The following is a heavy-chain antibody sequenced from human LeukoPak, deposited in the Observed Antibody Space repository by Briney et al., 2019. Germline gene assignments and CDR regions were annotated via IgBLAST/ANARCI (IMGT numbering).Heavy chain of an antibody. CDR2: IDPSDSYT. V-gene: IGHV5-10-1*01. D-gene: IGHD6-6*01. CDR3: ARVYSSSSPVAY. CDR1: GYSFTSYW. J-gene: IGHJ4*02. Sequence: GESLKISCKGSGYSFTSYWIGWVRQMPGKGLELMGRIDPSDSYTNYSPSFQGHVTISADKSISTAYLQWSSLKASDTAMYYCARVYSSSSPVAYWGQGTLVTVSS.